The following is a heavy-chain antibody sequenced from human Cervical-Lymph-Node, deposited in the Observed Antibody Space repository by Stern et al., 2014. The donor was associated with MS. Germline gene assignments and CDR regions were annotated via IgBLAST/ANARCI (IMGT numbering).Heavy chain of an antibody. CDR1: GGTFSSYT. V-gene: IGHV1-69*01. D-gene: IGHD6-19*01. Sequence: MQLVQSGAEVKKPGSSVKVSCKASGGTFSSYTIRWGRQAPGQGLEWTGGTIPIFGTPTYAQKFQGRVTITADESTSTAYMELSSLRSEDTAVYYCARLGIAVANSTWGQGTLVTVSS. CDR2: TIPIFGTP. CDR3: ARLGIAVANST. J-gene: IGHJ5*02.